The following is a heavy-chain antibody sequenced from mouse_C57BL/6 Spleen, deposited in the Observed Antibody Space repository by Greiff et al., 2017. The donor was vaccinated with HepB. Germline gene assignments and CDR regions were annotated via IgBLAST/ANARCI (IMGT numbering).Heavy chain of an antibody. J-gene: IGHJ2*01. Sequence: VQLQQSGAELARPGASVKMSCKASGYTFTSYTMHWVKQRPGQGLEWIGYINPSSGYTKYNQKFKDKATLTADKSSSTAYMQLSSLTSEDSAVYDCARTPPHYFDYWGQGTTLTVSS. CDR1: GYTFTSYT. CDR3: ARTPPHYFDY. CDR2: INPSSGYT. V-gene: IGHV1-4*01.